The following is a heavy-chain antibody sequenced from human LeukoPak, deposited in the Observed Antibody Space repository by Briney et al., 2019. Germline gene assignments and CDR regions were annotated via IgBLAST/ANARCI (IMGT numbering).Heavy chain of an antibody. V-gene: IGHV3-13*01. CDR1: GFTFSRYD. D-gene: IGHD5-24*01. Sequence: GGSLRLSCAPWGFTFSRYDMHWVRQATGEGREWVSAFGTAGDTYYPGSVKGRFTISRENAKNSLYLQMNSLRAGDTAVYYCARMRRDGYNYGELDYWGQGTLVTVSS. J-gene: IGHJ4*02. CDR3: ARMRRDGYNYGELDY. CDR2: FGTAGDT.